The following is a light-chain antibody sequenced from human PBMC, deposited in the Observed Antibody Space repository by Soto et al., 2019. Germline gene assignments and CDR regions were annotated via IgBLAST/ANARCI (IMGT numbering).Light chain of an antibody. Sequence: EIVLTQSPGTLSLSPGDRATLSCRASQSVSSTYLAWYQQKPGQAPRLLIYDASSRATGIPDRFSGSGSGTDFTLTISRLEPEDFAVYYCQQYGSSPDLFTFGPGTKVDIK. J-gene: IGKJ3*01. V-gene: IGKV3-20*01. CDR3: QQYGSSPDLFT. CDR2: DAS. CDR1: QSVSSTY.